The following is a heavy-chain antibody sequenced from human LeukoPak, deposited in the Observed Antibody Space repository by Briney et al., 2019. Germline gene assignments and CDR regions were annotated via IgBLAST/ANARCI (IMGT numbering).Heavy chain of an antibody. CDR3: AKTDCSSTSCLLIAY. J-gene: IGHJ4*02. D-gene: IGHD2-2*01. CDR2: ISWNSGSI. V-gene: IGHV3-9*01. Sequence: PGGSLRLSCAASGFTFDDYAMHWVRQALGKGLEWVSGISWNSGSIGYADSVKGRFTISRDNAKNSLYLQMNSLRAEDTALYYCAKTDCSSTSCLLIAYWGQGTLVTVSS. CDR1: GFTFDDYA.